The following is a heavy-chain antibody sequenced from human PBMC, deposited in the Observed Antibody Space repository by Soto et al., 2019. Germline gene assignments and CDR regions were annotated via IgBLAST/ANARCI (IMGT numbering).Heavy chain of an antibody. CDR3: APPNGRWLPTHAFDI. Sequence: GGSLRLSCAASGFTFSSYAMSWVRQAPGKGLEWVSAISGSGGSTYYADSVKGRFAISRDNSKNTLYLQMDSLRAEDTAVYYCAPPNGRWLPTHAFDIWGQGTMVTVSS. CDR1: GFTFSSYA. J-gene: IGHJ3*02. V-gene: IGHV3-23*01. D-gene: IGHD5-12*01. CDR2: ISGSGGST.